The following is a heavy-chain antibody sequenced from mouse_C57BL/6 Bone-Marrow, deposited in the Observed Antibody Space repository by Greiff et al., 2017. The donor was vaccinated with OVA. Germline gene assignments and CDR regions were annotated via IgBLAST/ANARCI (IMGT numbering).Heavy chain of an antibody. V-gene: IGHV5-6*01. D-gene: IGHD6-5*01. Sequence: VHVKQSGGDLVKPGGSLKLSCAASGFTFSSYGMSWVRQTPDKRLEWVATISSGGSYTYYPDSVKGRFTISRDNAKNTLYLQMSSLKSEDTAMYYCARRPIYWYFDVWGTGTTVTVSS. CDR2: ISSGGSYT. CDR1: GFTFSSYG. J-gene: IGHJ1*03. CDR3: ARRPIYWYFDV.